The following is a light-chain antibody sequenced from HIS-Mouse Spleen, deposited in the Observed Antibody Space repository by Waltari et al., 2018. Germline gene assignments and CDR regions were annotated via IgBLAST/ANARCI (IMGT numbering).Light chain of an antibody. Sequence: QSALTQPASVSGSPGQPITISCTGTSSDVGGYNLVSRYQQHPGKAPKLMIYEGSKRPSGVSNRFSGSKSGNTASLTISGLQAEDEADYYCCSYAGSSTWVFGGGTKLTVL. V-gene: IGLV2-23*01. CDR1: SSDVGGYNL. J-gene: IGLJ3*02. CDR2: EGS. CDR3: CSYAGSSTWV.